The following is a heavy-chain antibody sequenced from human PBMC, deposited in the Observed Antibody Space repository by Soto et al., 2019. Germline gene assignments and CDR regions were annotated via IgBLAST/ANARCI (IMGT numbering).Heavy chain of an antibody. CDR2: ISGRGGST. D-gene: IGHD3-3*01. CDR3: AKMQLRFLEWLLSLDY. J-gene: IGHJ4*02. CDR1: GFTLSSYA. Sequence: EVQLLESGGGLVQPGGSLRLSCAASGFTLSSYAMSWVRQAPGKGLEWVSAISGRGGSTYYADSVTGRFTISRDNSKTTLYLQMNSLRAEDTAVYYCAKMQLRFLEWLLSLDYWGQGTLVTVSS. V-gene: IGHV3-23*01.